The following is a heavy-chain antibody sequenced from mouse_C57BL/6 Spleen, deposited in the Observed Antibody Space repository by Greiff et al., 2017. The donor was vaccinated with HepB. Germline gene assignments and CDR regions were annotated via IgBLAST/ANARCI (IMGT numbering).Heavy chain of an antibody. V-gene: IGHV1-50*01. J-gene: IGHJ2*01. CDR3: FYYGPVYFDY. CDR2: IDPSDSYT. CDR1: GYTFTSYW. Sequence: QVQLQHPGAELVKPGASVKLSCKASGYTFTSYWMQWVKQRPGQGLEWIGEIDPSDSYTNYNQKFKGKATLTVDTSSSTAYMQLSSLTSEDSAVYYCFYYGPVYFDYWGEGTTLTVSS. D-gene: IGHD1-1*01.